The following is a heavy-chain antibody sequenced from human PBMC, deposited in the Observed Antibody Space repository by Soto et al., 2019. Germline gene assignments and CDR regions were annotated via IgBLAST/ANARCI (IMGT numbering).Heavy chain of an antibody. CDR3: ARVRTIFGSDGGYFDY. J-gene: IGHJ4*02. CDR2: IYYSGST. CDR1: GGSISSGDYY. V-gene: IGHV4-30-4*01. D-gene: IGHD3-3*01. Sequence: SETLSLTCTVSGGSISSGDYYWSWIRQPPGKGLEWIGYIYYSGSTYYNPSLKSRVTISVDTSKNQFSLKLSSVTAADTAVYYCARVRTIFGSDGGYFDYWGQGTLVTSPQ.